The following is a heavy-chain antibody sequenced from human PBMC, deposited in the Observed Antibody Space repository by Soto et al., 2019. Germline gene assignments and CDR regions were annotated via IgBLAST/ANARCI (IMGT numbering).Heavy chain of an antibody. CDR3: TRRAGFYGRGGYWNEVSPFDA. CDR1: GGGIGNDY. Sequence: PSETLSLTCTLLGGGIGNDYWCWVRQAPGKGLEWIAYVYEPGYMYGRGKASYNPSLNSRGSISIGRSKNQFSLRLSSVTAADTAMYYCTRRAGFYGRGGYWNEVSPFDAWSPGTLVTVSS. CDR2: VYEPGYMYGRGKA. V-gene: IGHV4-59*01. J-gene: IGHJ4*02. D-gene: IGHD3-22*01.